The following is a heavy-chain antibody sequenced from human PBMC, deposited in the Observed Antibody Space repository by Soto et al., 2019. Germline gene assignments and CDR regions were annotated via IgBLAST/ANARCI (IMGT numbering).Heavy chain of an antibody. J-gene: IGHJ4*02. D-gene: IGHD6-19*01. CDR3: ARAWQYSSGFVDY. CDR1: GGSISSYY. Sequence: SETLSLTCTVSGGSISSYYWSWIRQPPGKGLEWIGYIYYSGSTNYNPSLKSRVTISVDTSKNQFSLKLSSVTAADTAVYYCARAWQYSSGFVDYWGQGTLVTVSS. CDR2: IYYSGST. V-gene: IGHV4-59*01.